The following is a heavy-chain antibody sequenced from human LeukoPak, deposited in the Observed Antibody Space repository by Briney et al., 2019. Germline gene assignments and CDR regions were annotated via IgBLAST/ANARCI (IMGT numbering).Heavy chain of an antibody. J-gene: IGHJ5*02. D-gene: IGHD4-17*01. Sequence: GGSLRLSCAASGFTFSNSWMHWVRQAPGKGLVWVSRINADGSSTTYADSVKGRFTISRDNAKNTLYLQMNSLRAEDTAVYYCARDALTTVTTPGGWFDPWGQGTLVTVSS. CDR1: GFTFSNSW. V-gene: IGHV3-74*01. CDR2: INADGSST. CDR3: ARDALTTVTTPGGWFDP.